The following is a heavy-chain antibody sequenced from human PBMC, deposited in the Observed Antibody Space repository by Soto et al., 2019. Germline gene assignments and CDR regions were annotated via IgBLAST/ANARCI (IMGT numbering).Heavy chain of an antibody. Sequence: SETLSLTCTVSGESISSGDHYWSWVRQSPGEGLEWIGFIYYSGNTYYNPSLKSRVSMSVDTSNNQFSLKLNSVTAADTVVYYCARDAGYCNSVSCYPYNMDVWGQGTTVTVSS. CDR1: GESISSGDHY. CDR3: ARDAGYCNSVSCYPYNMDV. CDR2: IYYSGNT. J-gene: IGHJ6*02. V-gene: IGHV4-30-4*01. D-gene: IGHD2-15*01.